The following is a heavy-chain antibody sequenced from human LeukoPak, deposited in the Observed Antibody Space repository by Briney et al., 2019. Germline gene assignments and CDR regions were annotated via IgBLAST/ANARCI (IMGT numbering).Heavy chain of an antibody. V-gene: IGHV3-33*01. D-gene: IGHD1-14*01. CDR1: GFTFSSHG. J-gene: IGHJ4*02. CDR3: ARSRAIEGPEFDY. CDR2: IWYDGSNK. Sequence: GGSLRLSCAASGFTFSSHGMHWVGQRPGKGLEGVAVIWYDGSNKYYADSSQSRFTTSTENSNNTLYLQMNSLRADDTAVYYCARSRAIEGPEFDYWGQGTLVTVSS.